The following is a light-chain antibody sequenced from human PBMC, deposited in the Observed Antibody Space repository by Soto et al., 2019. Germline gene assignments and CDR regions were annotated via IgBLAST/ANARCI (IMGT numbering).Light chain of an antibody. V-gene: IGKV3-15*01. CDR3: QHYNELPLT. Sequence: EIVMTQSPATLSVSPGERASLSCSASQSVSTNLAWYQQKPGQGPRLLIFGASTRAIGIPARFSGSGSGTDFTLTISSLQSEDFAVYYCQHYNELPLTFGGGTKVDIK. CDR2: GAS. J-gene: IGKJ4*01. CDR1: QSVSTN.